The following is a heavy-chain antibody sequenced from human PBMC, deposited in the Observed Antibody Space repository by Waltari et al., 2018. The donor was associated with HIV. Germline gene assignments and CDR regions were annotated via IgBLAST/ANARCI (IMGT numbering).Heavy chain of an antibody. D-gene: IGHD6-19*01. V-gene: IGHV4-59*01. CDR2: IYYSGST. Sequence: QVQLQESGPGLVKPSETLSLTCTVSGGSISSYSWSWIRQPPGKGLEWIGYIYYSGSTNYNPSLKSRVTISVDTSKNQFSLKLSSVSAADTAVYHCARDAPRGGWWGGYGAFDIWGQGTMVTVSS. CDR1: GGSISSYS. J-gene: IGHJ3*02. CDR3: ARDAPRGGWWGGYGAFDI.